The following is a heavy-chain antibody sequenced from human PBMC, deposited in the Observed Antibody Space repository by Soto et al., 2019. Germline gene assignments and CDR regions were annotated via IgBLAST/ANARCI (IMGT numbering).Heavy chain of an antibody. CDR2: VSHDGPAQ. V-gene: IGHV3-30*18. J-gene: IGHJ4*02. CDR3: AKDTTHVTGPNYFDY. Sequence: GGSLRLSCEASGFTFSRHGMHWVRQAPGMGLEWVAVVSHDGPAQSNRHSVMRRFTSPRDKSQNTLYQHMNSLRTEDTAIYYWAKDTTHVTGPNYFDYCGQGPRVTGSS. D-gene: IGHD1-1*01. CDR1: GFTFSRHG.